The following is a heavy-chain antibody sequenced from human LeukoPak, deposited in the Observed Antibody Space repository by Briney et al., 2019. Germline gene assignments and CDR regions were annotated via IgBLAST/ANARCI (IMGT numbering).Heavy chain of an antibody. J-gene: IGHJ5*02. CDR1: GFTFNKFA. Sequence: TGGSLRLSCAASGFTFNKFALSWVRQAPGEGLEWVSAISINGDGTYYADSVRGRFTISRDNSKNTLYLQMNSLKTEDTAVYYCAKDLLFPRFGSESWGQGTLVTVSS. CDR2: ISINGDGT. D-gene: IGHD3-10*01. CDR3: AKDLLFPRFGSES. V-gene: IGHV3-23*01.